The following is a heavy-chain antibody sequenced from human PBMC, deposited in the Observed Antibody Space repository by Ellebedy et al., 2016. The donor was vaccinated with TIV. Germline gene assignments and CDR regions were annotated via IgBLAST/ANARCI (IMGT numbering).Heavy chain of an antibody. V-gene: IGHV3-33*01. Sequence: PGGSLRLSCAASGFTFSSYGMHWVRQAPGKGLAWVAVIWYDGSTKYYADSVKGRFTISRDNSKNTLYLQMNSLRAEDTAVYYCARGSGSGYYYSPLDYWGQGTLVTVSS. CDR2: IWYDGSTK. D-gene: IGHD3-22*01. CDR3: ARGSGSGYYYSPLDY. J-gene: IGHJ4*02. CDR1: GFTFSSYG.